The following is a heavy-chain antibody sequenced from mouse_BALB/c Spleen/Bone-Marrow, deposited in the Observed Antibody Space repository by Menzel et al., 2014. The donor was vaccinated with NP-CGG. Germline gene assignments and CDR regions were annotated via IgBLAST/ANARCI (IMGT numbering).Heavy chain of an antibody. D-gene: IGHD2-13*01. CDR1: GFTFXNYG. Sequence: EVMLVESGGGLVQPGGSLKLSCAASGFTFXNYGMSWVRQTPDKRLDLVATINSNGGTTYYPDSVKGRFTISRDNAKNTLYLQMSSLKSEDTAMYFCARGLYYVAYGPGFAYWGQGTLVTVSA. J-gene: IGHJ3*01. CDR3: ARGLYYVAYGPGFAY. CDR2: INSNGGTT. V-gene: IGHV5-6-3*01.